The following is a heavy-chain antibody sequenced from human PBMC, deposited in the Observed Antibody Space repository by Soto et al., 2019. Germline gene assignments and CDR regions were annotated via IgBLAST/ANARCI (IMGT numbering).Heavy chain of an antibody. CDR3: ARVPQVWQWLAVIDY. J-gene: IGHJ4*02. CDR2: VSHDGRNT. CDR1: GFTFSSYA. Sequence: GGSLRLSCAASGFTFSSYAMHWVRQAPGKGQEWVAVVSHDGRNTHYADSVKGRFTISRDSSKNTVSLEMTSLRAEDTAVYYCARVPQVWQWLAVIDYWGQGTLVTVSS. D-gene: IGHD6-19*01. V-gene: IGHV3-30*03.